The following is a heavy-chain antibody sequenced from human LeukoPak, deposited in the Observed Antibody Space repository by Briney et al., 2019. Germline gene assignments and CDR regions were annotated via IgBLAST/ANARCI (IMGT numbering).Heavy chain of an antibody. Sequence: SETLSLTCTVSGGSISSYYWSWIRQPPGKGLEWIGEIHPHGIFYYNSSLMSRVTISIDTSKSQFSLRLTSVTAADTAFYYCARGRDRSKAGDLWGQGSLVTVSS. CDR1: GGSISSYY. CDR3: ARGRDRSKAGDL. V-gene: IGHV4-59*12. D-gene: IGHD5-24*01. CDR2: IHPHGIF. J-gene: IGHJ5*02.